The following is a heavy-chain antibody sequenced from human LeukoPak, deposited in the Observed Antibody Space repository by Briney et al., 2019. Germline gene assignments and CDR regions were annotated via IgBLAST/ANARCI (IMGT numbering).Heavy chain of an antibody. CDR3: ARDQGIAAAEGDY. D-gene: IGHD6-13*01. CDR1: GFTVSSNY. J-gene: IGHJ4*02. Sequence: GGSLRLSCAASGFTVSSNYMSWVRQAPGKGLEWVSVIYSGGSTYYAGSVKGRFTISRDNSKNTLYLQMNSLRAEDTAVYYCARDQGIAAAEGDYWGQGTLVTVSS. CDR2: IYSGGST. V-gene: IGHV3-66*01.